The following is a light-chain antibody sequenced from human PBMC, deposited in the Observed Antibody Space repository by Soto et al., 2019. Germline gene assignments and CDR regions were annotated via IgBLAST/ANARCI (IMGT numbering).Light chain of an antibody. V-gene: IGKV1-5*01. CDR3: QQDDSSYPT. J-gene: IGKJ2*01. CDR2: DAS. CDR1: QNISVW. Sequence: DIQMTQSPSTLSASVGDGVTITCRASQNISVWLAWYQQRPGKAPKFLIYDASSLETGVPSRFSGSGSGTEFTLAIRSLQPDDVATYYCQQDDSSYPTFGQGTKLEIK.